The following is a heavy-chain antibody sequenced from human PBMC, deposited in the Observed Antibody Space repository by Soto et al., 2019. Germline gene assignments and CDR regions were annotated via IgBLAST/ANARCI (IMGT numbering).Heavy chain of an antibody. V-gene: IGHV1-2*02. Sequence: GASVKVSCKAPGYTFSGYHMHWVRQAPGQGLEWMGWINVYNGETNIAQKFQGRVAMTRDTSITTAYVELSRLRFDDTAVYFCAREGATRRPSRPAIGWLESWGQGTLVTVSS. CDR3: AREGATRRPSRPAIGWLES. D-gene: IGHD2-2*02. J-gene: IGHJ5*01. CDR1: GYTFSGYH. CDR2: INVYNGET.